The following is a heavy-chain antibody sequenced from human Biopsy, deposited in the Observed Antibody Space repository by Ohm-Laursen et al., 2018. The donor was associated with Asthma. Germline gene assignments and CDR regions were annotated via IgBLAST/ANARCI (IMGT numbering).Heavy chain of an antibody. CDR3: ARLSLNDSLDP. J-gene: IGHJ5*02. D-gene: IGHD1-1*01. CDR2: MYYSGST. CDR1: GDSISSYY. V-gene: IGHV4-39*01. Sequence: SQTLSLTCTVSGDSISSYYWGWIRQSPGKGLEWIGSMYYSGSTYYNPSLKSRVTISVDTSKNQLSLKLSSVTAADTAVFYCARLSLNDSLDPWGRGTLVTVSS.